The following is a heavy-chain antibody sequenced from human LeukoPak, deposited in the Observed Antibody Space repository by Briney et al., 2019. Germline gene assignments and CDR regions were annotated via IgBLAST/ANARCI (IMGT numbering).Heavy chain of an antibody. V-gene: IGHV3-66*01. CDR1: GFAVSNNY. D-gene: IGHD6-13*01. CDR2: VYSDTST. CDR3: ARDKEQGFDY. Sequence: GGSLRLSCAASGFAVSNNYMSWVRQAPGKGLEWVSVVYSDTSTYYADSVKGRFTISRDTSKNTLYLQMNSLRAADTAVYYCARDKEQGFDYWGQGTLVTVSS. J-gene: IGHJ4*02.